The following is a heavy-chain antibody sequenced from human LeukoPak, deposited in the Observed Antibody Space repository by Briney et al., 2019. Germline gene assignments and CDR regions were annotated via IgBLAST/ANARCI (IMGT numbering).Heavy chain of an antibody. CDR1: GYTFTTYG. CDR2: ISVYNGQT. V-gene: IGHV1-18*01. D-gene: IGHD4-23*01. Sequence: GASVKVSCKPSGYTFTTYGISWVRQAPGQGLEWMGWISVYNGQTKYAPKLEGRVTMTADTSTNTGYMELSSLESEDTATYYCANAVVSDSGFYFDNWGQGTLVTVSS. CDR3: ANAVVSDSGFYFDN. J-gene: IGHJ4*02.